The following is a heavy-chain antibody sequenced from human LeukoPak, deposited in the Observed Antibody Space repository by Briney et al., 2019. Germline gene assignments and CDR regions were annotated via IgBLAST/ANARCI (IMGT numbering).Heavy chain of an antibody. CDR1: GSTFSDSV. CDR3: AKGRGCSVTSAAKY. Sequence: PGGSLRLSCAASGSTFSDSVMNWVRQAPGKGLEWVSSISGSGDNTYYADSVKDRFSISRDNSKTTVSLQMNSLRAEDTAVYYCAKGRGCSVTSAAKYWGQGPLVTVSS. J-gene: IGHJ4*02. CDR2: ISGSGDNT. D-gene: IGHD3-10*02. V-gene: IGHV3-23*01.